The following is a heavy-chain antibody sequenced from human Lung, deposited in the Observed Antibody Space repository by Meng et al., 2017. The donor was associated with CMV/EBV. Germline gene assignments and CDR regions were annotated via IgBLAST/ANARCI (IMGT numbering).Heavy chain of an antibody. J-gene: IGHJ4*02. D-gene: IGHD3-3*01. CDR1: GGSISSYF. Sequence: LRLSXTVSGGSISSYFWSWIRQPPGKGLEWIGYIYYTGSTNYNPSLKSRVTISVDTSKKQFSLKLSSVTAADTAVYYCARGRDFGVVTPGYWGQGTLVTVSS. CDR2: IYYTGST. V-gene: IGHV4-59*01. CDR3: ARGRDFGVVTPGY.